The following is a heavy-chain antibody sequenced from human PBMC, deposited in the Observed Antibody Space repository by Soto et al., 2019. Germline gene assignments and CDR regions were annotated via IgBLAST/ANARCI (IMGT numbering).Heavy chain of an antibody. Sequence: ASVKVSCKASGYTFTSYGISWVRQAPGQGLEWMGWISAYNGNTNYAQKLQGRVTMTTDTSTSTAYMELRSLRSDDTAVYYCAREVGRSGSYYKWFDPWGQGTLGTVSS. CDR1: GYTFTSYG. J-gene: IGHJ5*02. CDR2: ISAYNGNT. D-gene: IGHD3-10*01. V-gene: IGHV1-18*01. CDR3: AREVGRSGSYYKWFDP.